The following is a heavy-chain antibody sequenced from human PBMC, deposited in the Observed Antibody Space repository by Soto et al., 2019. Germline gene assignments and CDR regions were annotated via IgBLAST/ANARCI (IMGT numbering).Heavy chain of an antibody. V-gene: IGHV3-15*01. J-gene: IGHJ4*02. Sequence: GGSLRLSCAASGFTFSNAWMSWVRQAPGKGLEWVGRIKSKTDGGTQDYPAPVKGRFTISRDDSKNTLYLRMNSLKTEDTAVYYCTTHGYSGYVRQTWGDYWGQGTLVTVSS. CDR3: TTHGYSGYVRQTWGDY. CDR2: IKSKTDGGTQ. CDR1: GFTFSNAW. D-gene: IGHD5-12*01.